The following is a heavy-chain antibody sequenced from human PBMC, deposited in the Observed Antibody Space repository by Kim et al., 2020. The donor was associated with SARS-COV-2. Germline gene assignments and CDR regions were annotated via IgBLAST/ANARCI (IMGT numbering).Heavy chain of an antibody. J-gene: IGHJ6*02. V-gene: IGHV3-30*01. CDR3: ARANSGSYYYGMDV. Sequence: ADPLKGRFTISRDNSKNTLYLQMNSLSAEDTAVYYCARANSGSYYYGMDVWGQGTTVTVSS. D-gene: IGHD3-10*01.